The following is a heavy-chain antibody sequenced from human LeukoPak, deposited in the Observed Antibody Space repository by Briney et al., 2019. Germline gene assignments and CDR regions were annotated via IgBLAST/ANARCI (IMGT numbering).Heavy chain of an antibody. CDR3: AGYYSSSLGWFDP. Sequence: PSETLSLTCTVSGGSISSSSYYWGWIRQPPGKGLEWIGYIYYSGSTNYNPSLKSRVTISVDTSKNQFSLKLSSVTAADTAVYYCAGYYSSSLGWFDPWGQGTLVTVSS. J-gene: IGHJ5*02. V-gene: IGHV4-61*05. CDR2: IYYSGST. CDR1: GGSISSSSYY. D-gene: IGHD6-13*01.